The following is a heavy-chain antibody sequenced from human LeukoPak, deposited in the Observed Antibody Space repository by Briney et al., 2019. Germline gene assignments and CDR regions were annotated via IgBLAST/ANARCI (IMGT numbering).Heavy chain of an antibody. CDR2: IKSKTDGGTT. CDR3: TTEERVSSGYCSGGSCYIDY. J-gene: IGHJ4*02. V-gene: IGHV3-15*01. Sequence: GGSLRLSCAASAFTFSNAWMNWVRQAPGKGLEWVGRIKSKTDGGTTDYAAPVKGRFTISRDDSKNTLYLQMNSLKTEDTAVYYCTTEERVSSGYCSGGSCYIDYWGQGTLVTSPQ. CDR1: AFTFSNAW. D-gene: IGHD2-15*01.